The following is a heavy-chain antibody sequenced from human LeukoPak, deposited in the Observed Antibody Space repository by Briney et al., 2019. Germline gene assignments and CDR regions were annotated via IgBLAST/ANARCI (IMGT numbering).Heavy chain of an antibody. D-gene: IGHD3-10*01. V-gene: IGHV4-34*01. CDR1: GGSFSGCY. Sequence: PSETLSLTCAVYGGSFSGCYWSWIRQPPGKGLEWIGEINHSGSTNYNPSLKSRVTISVDTSKNQFSLKLSSVTAADTAVYYCATVEWGVSPGSTYYYYYGMDVWGQGTTVTVSS. CDR3: ATVEWGVSPGSTYYYYYGMDV. J-gene: IGHJ6*02. CDR2: INHSGST.